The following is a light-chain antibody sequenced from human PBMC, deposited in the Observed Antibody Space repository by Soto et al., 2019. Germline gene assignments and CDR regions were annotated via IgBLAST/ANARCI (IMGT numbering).Light chain of an antibody. Sequence: QSVLTQPPSVSGTPGQRVTISCSGSNANIGENAVTWYRQVPGTAPTSLIYSDDQRPSGVPDRFSGSKSGTSASLAISGLQSDDEADYFCSSYTSDSTLVFGGGTKLTVL. V-gene: IGLV1-44*01. CDR2: SDD. CDR1: NANIGENA. CDR3: SSYTSDSTLV. J-gene: IGLJ2*01.